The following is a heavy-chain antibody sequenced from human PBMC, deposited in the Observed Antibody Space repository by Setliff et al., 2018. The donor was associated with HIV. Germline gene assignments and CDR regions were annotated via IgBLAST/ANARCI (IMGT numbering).Heavy chain of an antibody. D-gene: IGHD4-17*01. Sequence: PSETLSLTCTVSGGSISSYYWSWIRQPPGKGLEWIGYIYYSGSTNYNPSLKSRVTISVDTSKNQFSMKLSSVTAADTAVYYCARDDYGDYEGYYYYYMDVWGKGTTVTVSS. CDR1: GGSISSYY. J-gene: IGHJ6*03. V-gene: IGHV4-59*01. CDR3: ARDDYGDYEGYYYYYMDV. CDR2: IYYSGST.